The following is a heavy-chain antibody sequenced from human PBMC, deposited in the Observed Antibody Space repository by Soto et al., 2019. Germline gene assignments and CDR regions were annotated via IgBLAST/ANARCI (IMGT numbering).Heavy chain of an antibody. Sequence: GGSLRLSCTASGFTFGDYAMSWFRQAPGKGLEWVGFIRSKAYGGTTEYAASVKGRFTISRDDSKSIAYLQMNSLKTEDTAVYYCTEGPGGSSRPFDYWGQGTLVTVSS. CDR3: TEGPGGSSRPFDY. V-gene: IGHV3-49*03. CDR2: IRSKAYGGTT. J-gene: IGHJ4*02. D-gene: IGHD6-6*01. CDR1: GFTFGDYA.